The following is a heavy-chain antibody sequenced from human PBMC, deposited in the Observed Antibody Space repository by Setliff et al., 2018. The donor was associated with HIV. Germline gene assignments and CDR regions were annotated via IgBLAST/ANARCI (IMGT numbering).Heavy chain of an antibody. CDR2: VYTTGSA. V-gene: IGHV4-61*10. Sequence: SETLSLTCTVSGASFIRSRYYWSWIRQPAGKGLEWIGHVYTTGSASYNPSLESRVTILEALSKNQFSLKLSSVTAADTAVYYCAREKNDYNNYYFDYWGQGTLVTVSS. CDR3: AREKNDYNNYYFDY. CDR1: GASFIRSRYY. J-gene: IGHJ4*02. D-gene: IGHD4-4*01.